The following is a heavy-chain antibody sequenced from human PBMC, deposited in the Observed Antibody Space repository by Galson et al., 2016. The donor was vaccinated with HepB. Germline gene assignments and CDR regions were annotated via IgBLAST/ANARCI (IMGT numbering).Heavy chain of an antibody. CDR3: ARDQTYYDTSAYYDDLDI. Sequence: SLRLSCAASGFTFSSYWMTWVRQAPGKGLEWVANIKRDGSQKNYVDSVKGRFTISRDNAKNSLYLQMSSLRAEDTAVYYCARDQTYYDTSAYYDDLDIWGQGTIVTVSS. CDR2: IKRDGSQK. V-gene: IGHV3-7*04. J-gene: IGHJ3*02. D-gene: IGHD3-22*01. CDR1: GFTFSSYW.